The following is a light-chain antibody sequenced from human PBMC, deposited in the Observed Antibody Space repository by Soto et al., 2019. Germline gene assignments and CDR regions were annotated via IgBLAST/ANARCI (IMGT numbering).Light chain of an antibody. CDR3: LQCSNWPLT. J-gene: IGKJ4*01. CDR2: DAS. CDR1: QSISNL. Sequence: EIVLTQSPATLSLSPGERATISCRASQSISNLLAWFQQKPGQAPRLLIYDASNRATGIPARFSGSGSGTDFTLTISSLEPEDFAVYYCLQCSNWPLTFGGGTKVEIK. V-gene: IGKV3-11*01.